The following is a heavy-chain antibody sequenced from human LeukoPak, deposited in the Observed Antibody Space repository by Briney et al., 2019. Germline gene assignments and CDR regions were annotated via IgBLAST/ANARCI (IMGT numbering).Heavy chain of an antibody. V-gene: IGHV4-30-4*01. CDR2: IYYSGST. D-gene: IGHD6-13*01. CDR3: ARGKAAAGHFDY. Sequence: PSETLSLTCTVSGGSISSGDYYWSWIRQPPGKGLEWIGYIYYSGSTYYNPSLKSRVTISVDTSKNQFSLKLSSVTAADTAVYYCARGKAAAGHFDYWGQGTLVTVSS. J-gene: IGHJ4*02. CDR1: GGSISSGDYY.